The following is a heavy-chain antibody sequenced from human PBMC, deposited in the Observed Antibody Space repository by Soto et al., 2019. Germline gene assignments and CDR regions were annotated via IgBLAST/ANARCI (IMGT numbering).Heavy chain of an antibody. D-gene: IGHD1-1*01. CDR3: AREQLERASPAH. CDR2: ISSSGSTI. J-gene: IGHJ4*02. CDR1: GFTFSDYY. Sequence: GGSLRLSCAASGFTFSDYYMSCSRQAPGKGLEWVSYISSSGSTIYYADSVKGRFTISRDNAKNSLYLQVNSLRAEDTAVYYCAREQLERASPAHWGQGTLVTVSS. V-gene: IGHV3-11*01.